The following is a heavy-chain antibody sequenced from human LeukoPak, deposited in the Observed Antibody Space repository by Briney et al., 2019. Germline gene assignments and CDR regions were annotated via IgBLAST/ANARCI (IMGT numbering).Heavy chain of an antibody. CDR3: ARVGCSGGSCYSKSYYFDY. CDR1: GGSISGGGYY. D-gene: IGHD2-15*01. Sequence: PSETLSLTCTVSGGSISGGGYYWTWIRQHPGKGLEWIGYIYYSGSTNYNPSLKSRVIISVDTSKNQFSLKLSSVTAADTVVYYCARVGCSGGSCYSKSYYFDYWGQGTLVTVSS. V-gene: IGHV4-31*03. J-gene: IGHJ4*02. CDR2: IYYSGST.